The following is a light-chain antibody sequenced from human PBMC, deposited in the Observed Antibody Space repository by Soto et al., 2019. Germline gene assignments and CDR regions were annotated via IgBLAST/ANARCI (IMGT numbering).Light chain of an antibody. CDR1: QSVSSSF. CDR2: GAS. J-gene: IGKJ3*01. CDR3: QHYGNSPPEYT. Sequence: EIVLTQSPGTLSLSPGERATLSCRASQSVSSSFLAWYQQRPDQAPRLLIFGASYRATGIPDRFSGSGSGTDFTLTISRLEPEDFAVYYCQHYGNSPPEYTFGPGTNVDSK. V-gene: IGKV3-20*01.